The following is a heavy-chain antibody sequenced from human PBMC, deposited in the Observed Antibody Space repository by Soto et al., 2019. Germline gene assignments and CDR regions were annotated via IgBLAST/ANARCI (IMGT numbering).Heavy chain of an antibody. V-gene: IGHV1-69*06. J-gene: IGHJ5*02. CDR1: GGTFSSYS. D-gene: IGHD3-16*01. CDR3: ARLMLRFGELDWFDP. CDR2: IIPIFGTA. Sequence: QVQLVQSGAEVKKPXXXXXVSCKASGGTFSSYSISWVRQAPGQGLEWMGWIIPIFGTANYGQKFQGRVTITADKCTSTAYMELRILRSEDMAVYYCARLMLRFGELDWFDPWGQATRVTVSS.